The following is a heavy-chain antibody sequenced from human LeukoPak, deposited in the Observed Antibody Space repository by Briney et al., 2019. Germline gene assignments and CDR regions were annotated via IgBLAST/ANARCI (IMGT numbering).Heavy chain of an antibody. J-gene: IGHJ3*02. CDR2: IFYTGST. D-gene: IGHD3-22*01. CDR3: ARHGVDYESLSGTFDI. V-gene: IGHV4-39*01. CDR1: GGSITSSTFY. Sequence: TSETLSLTCSVSGGSITSSTFYWGWIRQPPGKGLEWIGSIFYTGSTYQNPSLKSRVTISVDTSKIQFSLRLSAVTAADTAVYYCARHGVDYESLSGTFDICGQGTVVTVSS.